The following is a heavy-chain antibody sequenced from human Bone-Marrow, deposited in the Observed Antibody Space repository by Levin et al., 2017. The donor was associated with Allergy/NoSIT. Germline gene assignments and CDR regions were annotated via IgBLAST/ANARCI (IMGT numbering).Heavy chain of an antibody. D-gene: IGHD2-15*01. V-gene: IGHV1-8*01. CDR1: GYTFTSYD. Sequence: ASVKVSCKASGYTFTSYDINWVRQATGQGLEWMGWMNPNSGNTGYAQKFQGRVTMTRNTSISTAYMELSSLRSEDTAVYYCARGSGKYCSGGSCYSGYGMDVWGQGTTVTVSS. CDR3: ARGSGKYCSGGSCYSGYGMDV. CDR2: MNPNSGNT. J-gene: IGHJ6*02.